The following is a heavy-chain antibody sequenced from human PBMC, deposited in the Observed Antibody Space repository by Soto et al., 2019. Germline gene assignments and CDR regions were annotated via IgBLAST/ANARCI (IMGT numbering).Heavy chain of an antibody. D-gene: IGHD3-3*01. V-gene: IGHV1-2*02. Sequence: ASVKVSCKASGYTFTCYYMHWVRQAPGQGLEWMGWINPNSGGTNYAQKFQGRVTMTRDTSISTAYMELSRLRSDDTAVYYCARAKGTLRLLNYNWFDPWGQGTLVTVSS. CDR3: ARAKGTLRLLNYNWFDP. J-gene: IGHJ5*02. CDR1: GYTFTCYY. CDR2: INPNSGGT.